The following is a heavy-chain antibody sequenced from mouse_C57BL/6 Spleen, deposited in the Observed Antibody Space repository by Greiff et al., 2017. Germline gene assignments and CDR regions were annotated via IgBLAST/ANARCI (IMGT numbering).Heavy chain of an antibody. CDR2: IYPGDGDT. CDR3: ADDYDVGYAMDY. Sequence: VQLQESGPELVKPGASVKISCKASGYAFSSSWMNWVKQRPGKGLEWIGRIYPGDGDTNYNGKFKGKATLTADKSSSTAYMQLSSLTSEDSAVYFCADDYDVGYAMDYWGQGTSVTVSS. J-gene: IGHJ4*01. V-gene: IGHV1-82*01. CDR1: GYAFSSSW. D-gene: IGHD2-4*01.